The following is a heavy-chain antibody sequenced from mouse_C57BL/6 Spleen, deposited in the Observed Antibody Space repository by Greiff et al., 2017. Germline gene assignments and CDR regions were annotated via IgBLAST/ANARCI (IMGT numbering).Heavy chain of an antibody. J-gene: IGHJ3*01. CDR2: IDPETGGT. CDR1: GYTFTDYE. CDR3: TNYYGSRFAY. D-gene: IGHD1-1*01. V-gene: IGHV1-15*01. Sequence: QVQLQQSGAELVRPGASVTLSCKASGYTFTDYEMHWVKQTPVHGLEWIGAIDPETGGTAYNQKFKGKAILTADKSSSTAYMELRSLTSKDSAVYYCTNYYGSRFAYWGQGTLGTVSA.